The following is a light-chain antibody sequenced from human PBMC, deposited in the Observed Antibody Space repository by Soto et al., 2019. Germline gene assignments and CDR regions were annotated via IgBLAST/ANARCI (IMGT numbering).Light chain of an antibody. CDR1: RSVSSSY. CDR3: QQYGSSLIFT. J-gene: IGKJ3*01. CDR2: GAS. Sequence: EIVLTQSPGTLSLSPGERATLSCRASRSVSSSYLAWYQQRPGQAPRLLIYGASGRATGIPDRFSGSGSGTDFTLTISRLEPEDFAVYYCQQYGSSLIFTFGPGTKVDIK. V-gene: IGKV3-20*01.